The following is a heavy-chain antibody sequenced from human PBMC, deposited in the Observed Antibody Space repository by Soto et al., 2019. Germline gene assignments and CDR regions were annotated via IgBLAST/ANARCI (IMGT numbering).Heavy chain of an antibody. J-gene: IGHJ4*02. Sequence: SDTLYITCTVSGGSVSSGSYYWSWIRQPPGKGLEWIGYIYYSGSTNYNPSLKSRVTISVDTSKNQFSLKLSSVTAADTAVYYCASSTYVLLWFGPFDYWGQGTLVTVSS. CDR1: GGSVSSGSYY. CDR3: ASSTYVLLWFGPFDY. D-gene: IGHD3-10*01. V-gene: IGHV4-61*01. CDR2: IYYSGST.